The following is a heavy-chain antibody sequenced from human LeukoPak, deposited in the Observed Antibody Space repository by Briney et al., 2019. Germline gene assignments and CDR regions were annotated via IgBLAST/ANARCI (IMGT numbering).Heavy chain of an antibody. CDR1: GFTFSSFE. CDR3: ARDSSGNFIPDYFDY. CDR2: ISSTGNTI. J-gene: IGHJ4*02. Sequence: GGSLRLSCATSGFTFSSFEMNWARQAPGKGLEWVSYISSTGNTIYYADSVKGRFTISRDNAKSSLYLRMNSLRAEDTAVYYCARDSSGNFIPDYFDYWGQGTLVTVSS. D-gene: IGHD3-10*01. V-gene: IGHV3-48*03.